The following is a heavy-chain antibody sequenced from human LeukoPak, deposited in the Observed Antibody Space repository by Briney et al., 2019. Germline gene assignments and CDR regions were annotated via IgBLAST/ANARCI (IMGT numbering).Heavy chain of an antibody. CDR3: ANYGSYIFQ. CDR2: IYYSGST. V-gene: IGHV4-39*01. Sequence: SETLSLTCIVSGGSISSSSYFWGWIRQPPGKGLEWIGSIYYSGSTYYNPSLKSRVTISVDTSKNQFSPKLSSVTAADTAVYYCANYGSYIFQWGQGTLVTVSS. CDR1: GGSISSSSYF. J-gene: IGHJ4*02. D-gene: IGHD1-26*01.